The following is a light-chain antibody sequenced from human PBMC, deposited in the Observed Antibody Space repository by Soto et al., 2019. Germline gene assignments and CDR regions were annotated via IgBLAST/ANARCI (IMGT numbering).Light chain of an antibody. CDR1: QSISSW. Sequence: DIQMTQSPSTLSASVGDRVTITCRASQSISSWLAWYQQKPGKAPKLLIYTASSLEGGVQSRFSGSGAGTEFTLTISSLQPDDFATYYCQEYNSHSRYTFGQGTKLEIK. V-gene: IGKV1-5*03. CDR3: QEYNSHSRYT. J-gene: IGKJ2*01. CDR2: TAS.